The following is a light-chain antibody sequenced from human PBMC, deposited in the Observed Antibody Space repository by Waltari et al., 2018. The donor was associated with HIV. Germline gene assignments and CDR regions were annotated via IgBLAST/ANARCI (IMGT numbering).Light chain of an antibody. CDR1: SSDVWSYDL. J-gene: IGLJ1*01. CDR3: CSRAGCSTYV. CDR2: GVS. V-gene: IGLV2-23*02. Sequence: QSALTQPASVSGSPGQSITISCTGTSSDVWSYDLVSWYQQHPGKAPKLMIYGVSKRPSGLSNRFAGSKSGNTASLTISGLQAEDEADYYCCSRAGCSTYVFGTGTKITVL.